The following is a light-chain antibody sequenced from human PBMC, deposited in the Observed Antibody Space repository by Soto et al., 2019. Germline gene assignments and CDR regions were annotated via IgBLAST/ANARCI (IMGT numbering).Light chain of an antibody. CDR1: QYINTR. V-gene: IGKV3-11*01. CDR2: QAS. J-gene: IGKJ1*01. CDR3: HQHHSSPRT. Sequence: EIVLTQAPSTLSSFPGDRVTLSCRASQYINTRLAWYQHRPGQAPRLLIYQASSRAAGIPARFSASGSGTDFTLTISDVQPEDFAVYYCHQHHSSPRTFGQGTKVDIK.